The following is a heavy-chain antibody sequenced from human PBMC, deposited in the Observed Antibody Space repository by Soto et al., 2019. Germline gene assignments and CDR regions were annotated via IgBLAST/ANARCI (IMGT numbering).Heavy chain of an antibody. D-gene: IGHD6-13*01. V-gene: IGHV3-30-3*01. J-gene: IGHJ6*02. CDR1: GFTFSSYA. CDR2: ISYDGSNK. Sequence: QVQLVESGGGVVQPGRSLRLSCAASGFTFSSYAMHWVRQAPGKGLEWVAVISYDGSNKYYADSVKGRFTISRDNSKNMLYLLVNSRRAEDTAVYYCARDSGAHYGSIWQDYYYYVMDFWCQGTTVTASS. CDR3: ARDSGAHYGSIWQDYYYYVMDF.